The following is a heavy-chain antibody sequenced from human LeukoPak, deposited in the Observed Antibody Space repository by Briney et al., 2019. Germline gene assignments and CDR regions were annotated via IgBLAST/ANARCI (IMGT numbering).Heavy chain of an antibody. J-gene: IGHJ4*02. V-gene: IGHV4-39*01. CDR2: IYYSGST. CDR1: GGSISSRSYF. Sequence: SETLSLTCTVFGGSISSRSYFWGWIRQPPGKWLEWIGSIYYSGSTYYNPSVKSRVTISVDTSKNQFSLKLNSVTAADTAVYYCARQSSPELELRRAHFDYWGQGTLVTVSS. CDR3: ARQSSPELELRRAHFDY. D-gene: IGHD1-7*01.